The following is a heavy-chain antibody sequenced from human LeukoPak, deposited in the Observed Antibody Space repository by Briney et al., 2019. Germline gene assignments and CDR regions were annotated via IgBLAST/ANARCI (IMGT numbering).Heavy chain of an antibody. J-gene: IGHJ4*02. CDR2: ISYSGGTI. D-gene: IGHD3-10*01. CDR1: GFILSTYT. Sequence: GGSLTLSCAASGFILSTYTMNWVRQAPGKGLEWVSYISYSGGTIYYADSVRGRFTVSRDNARNSLYLQLNSVRAEDTAVYYCARDGAYHYGTESFSFRDWGQGTLVTVSS. V-gene: IGHV3-48*03. CDR3: ARDGAYHYGTESFSFRD.